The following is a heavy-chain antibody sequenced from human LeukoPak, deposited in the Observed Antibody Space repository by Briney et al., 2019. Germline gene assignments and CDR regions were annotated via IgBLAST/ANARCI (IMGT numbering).Heavy chain of an antibody. CDR2: IKQDGSEK. D-gene: IGHD4-11*01. CDR3: AKEGAYPIVTYDS. Sequence: GGSLRLSRAASGFTFSNYWMNWVRQAPGKGLEWVANIKQDGSEKYFVDSVKGRFTISRDNAKNSLYLQMNSLRAEDTAVYYCAKEGAYPIVTYDSWGQGTLVTVSP. V-gene: IGHV3-7*01. CDR1: GFTFSNYW. J-gene: IGHJ5*01.